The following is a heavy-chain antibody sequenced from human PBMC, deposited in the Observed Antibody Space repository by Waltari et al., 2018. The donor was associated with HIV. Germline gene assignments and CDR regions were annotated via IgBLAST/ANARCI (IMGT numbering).Heavy chain of an antibody. CDR1: GGSISSSGYY. CDR2: ISYRGGT. CDR3: ARQIWSGRPFGLDV. V-gene: IGHV4-39*01. D-gene: IGHD3-3*01. Sequence: QLQLQESGPGLVKPSEPLSLTCTVSGGSISSSGYYCVWFRPPPGKGLEWIGSISYRGGTYYSPSLKSRVTISVDTSKNQVSLRLTSVTAADTALYYCARQIWSGRPFGLDVWGQGTTVSVSS. J-gene: IGHJ6*02.